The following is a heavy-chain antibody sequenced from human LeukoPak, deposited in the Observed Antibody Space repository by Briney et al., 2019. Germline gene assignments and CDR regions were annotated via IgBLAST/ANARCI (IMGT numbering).Heavy chain of an antibody. CDR1: GGSVSSGYY. D-gene: IGHD3-16*01. J-gene: IGHJ6*03. V-gene: IGHV4-34*01. Sequence: SETLSLTCTVSGGSVSSGYYWGWIRQPPGKGLEWIGEINHSGSTNYKPSLKSRVTISVATSKNQFSLKLSSVTAADTAVYYCARWAGGGYYSYYMDVWGKGTTVTVSS. CDR2: INHSGST. CDR3: ARWAGGGYYSYYMDV.